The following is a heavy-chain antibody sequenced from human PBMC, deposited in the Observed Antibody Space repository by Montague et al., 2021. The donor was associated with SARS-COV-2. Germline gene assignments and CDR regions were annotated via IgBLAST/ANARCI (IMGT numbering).Heavy chain of an antibody. CDR1: GGSISSYY. D-gene: IGHD3-3*01. J-gene: IGHJ6*03. Sequence: SETLSLTCTVSGGSISSYYWSWVRQPPGKGLEWIGYIYYSGSTNYNPSLKSRVTISVDTSKNQFSLKLSSVTAADMAVYYCARALVPEEWLFGGDYYYYMDVWGKGTTVTVSS. CDR2: IYYSGST. V-gene: IGHV4-59*01. CDR3: ARALVPEEWLFGGDYYYYMDV.